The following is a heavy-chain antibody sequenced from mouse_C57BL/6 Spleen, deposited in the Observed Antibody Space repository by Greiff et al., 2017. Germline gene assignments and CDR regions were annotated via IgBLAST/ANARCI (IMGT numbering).Heavy chain of an antibody. CDR2: IYPRSGNT. CDR3: ARSGSYYDYEGTWFAY. V-gene: IGHV1-81*01. D-gene: IGHD2-4*01. CDR1: GYTFTSYG. Sequence: QVQLQQSGAELARPGASVKLSCKASGYTFTSYGIRWVKQRTGQGLEWIGEIYPRSGNTYYNEKFKGKATLTADKSSSTACMELRSLTSEDSAVYFCARSGSYYDYEGTWFAYWGQGTLVTVSA. J-gene: IGHJ3*01.